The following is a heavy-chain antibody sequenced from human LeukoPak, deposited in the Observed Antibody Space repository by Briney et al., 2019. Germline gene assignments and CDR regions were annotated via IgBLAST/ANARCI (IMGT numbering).Heavy chain of an antibody. J-gene: IGHJ4*02. CDR2: IIPILGTA. CDR3: ARGPDYGDYFDY. D-gene: IGHD4-17*01. Sequence: ASVKVSCKASGGTFSSYAISWVRQAPGQGLEWMGGIIPILGTANYAQKFQGRATITADKSTSTAYMELSSLRSEDTAVYYCARGPDYGDYFDYWGQGTLVTVSS. CDR1: GGTFSSYA. V-gene: IGHV1-69*06.